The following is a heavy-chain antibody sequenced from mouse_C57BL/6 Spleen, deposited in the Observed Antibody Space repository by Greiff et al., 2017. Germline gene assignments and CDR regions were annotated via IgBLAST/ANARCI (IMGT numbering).Heavy chain of an antibody. D-gene: IGHD4-1*01. J-gene: IGHJ2*01. V-gene: IGHV5-6*01. Sequence: EVQGVESGGDLVKPGGSLKLSCAASGFTFSSYGMSWVRQTPDKRLEWVATISSGGSYTYYPDSVKGRFTISRDNAKNTLYLQMSSLKSEDTAMYYCARRLTGIDYWGQGTTLTVSS. CDR1: GFTFSSYG. CDR3: ARRLTGIDY. CDR2: ISSGGSYT.